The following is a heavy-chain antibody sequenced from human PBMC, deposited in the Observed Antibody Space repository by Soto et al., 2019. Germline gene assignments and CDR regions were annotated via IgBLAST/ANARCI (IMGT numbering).Heavy chain of an antibody. CDR2: ISYEGGET. V-gene: IGHV3-30*03. Sequence: QVQLVESGGGVVHPGRSLSLSCAGSGFLFSNYGMHWVRRAPGKGLEWVAFISYEGGETFYADSVKGRFTIYRDNSERTLFLHMRSLKKEDTAVYYCAITNVADASFDYWGQGTLVTVSS. J-gene: IGHJ4*02. CDR3: AITNVADASFDY. CDR1: GFLFSNYG. D-gene: IGHD2-8*01.